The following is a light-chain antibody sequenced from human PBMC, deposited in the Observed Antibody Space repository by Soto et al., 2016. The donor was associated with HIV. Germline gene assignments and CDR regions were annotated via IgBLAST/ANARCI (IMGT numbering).Light chain of an antibody. CDR2: GDN. CDR1: SLRVHY. CDR3: SSRDNTGYHVL. Sequence: SSELTQDPGVSVALGQTVGITCQGDSLRVHYAIWYQQKPGQAPVLILYGDNNRPSGIPGRFSGSSSGNTASLTITGAQAEDEADYFCSSRDNTGYHVLFGGGTNLTVL. V-gene: IGLV3-19*01. J-gene: IGLJ2*01.